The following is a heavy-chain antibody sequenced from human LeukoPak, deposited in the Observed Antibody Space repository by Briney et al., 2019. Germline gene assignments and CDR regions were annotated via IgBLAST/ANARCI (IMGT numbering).Heavy chain of an antibody. D-gene: IGHD3-10*01. CDR1: GYSFTSYW. CDR2: IYPGDSDT. J-gene: IGHJ6*04. CDR3: ARQGDYYGSGSYGMDV. V-gene: IGHV5-51*01. Sequence: GESLKISCKGSGYSFTSYWIGWVRRMPGKGLEWMGIIYPGDSDTRYSPSFQGQVTISADKSISTAYLQWSSLKASDTAMYYCARQGDYYGSGSYGMDVWGKGTTVTVSS.